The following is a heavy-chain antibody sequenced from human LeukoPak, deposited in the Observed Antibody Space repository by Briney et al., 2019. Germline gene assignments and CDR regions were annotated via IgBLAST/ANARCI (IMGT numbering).Heavy chain of an antibody. CDR1: GFNFTGHY. CDR3: ASPPLSSAMYYAH. V-gene: IGHV1-2*02. CDR2: IKPRDGAT. Sequence: GASVKVSCKASGFNFTGHYMHWVRQAPGQGLEWMGWIKPRDGATNYAQNFQGRVTMTRDTSISTAYMELRNLRSDDTAVYYCASPPLSSAMYYAHWGQGTLVTVSS. J-gene: IGHJ4*02. D-gene: IGHD2-8*01.